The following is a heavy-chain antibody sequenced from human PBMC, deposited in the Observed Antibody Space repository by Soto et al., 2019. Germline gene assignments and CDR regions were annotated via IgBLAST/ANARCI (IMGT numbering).Heavy chain of an antibody. D-gene: IGHD3-10*01. V-gene: IGHV4-30-4*01. CDR2: IYYSGST. J-gene: IGHJ4*02. CDR1: GGSISSGDYY. Sequence: QVQLQESGPGLVKPSQTLSLTCTVSGGSISSGDYYWSWIRQPPGKGPEWIGYIYYSGSTYYNPSLKSRVTISVDTSKNQFSLKLSSVTAADTAVYYCASSYNYYGSGSPIDYWGQGTLVTVSS. CDR3: ASSYNYYGSGSPIDY.